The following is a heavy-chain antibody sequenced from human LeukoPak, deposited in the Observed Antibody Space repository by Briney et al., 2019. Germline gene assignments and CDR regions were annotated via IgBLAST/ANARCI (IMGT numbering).Heavy chain of an antibody. J-gene: IGHJ4*02. D-gene: IGHD3-22*01. Sequence: GESLKISCKGSGYSFTSYWIGWVHQMPGKGLEWMGIIYPGDSDTRYSPSFQGQVTISADKSIGTAYLQWSSLKASDTAMYYCARPFDSRYYYDSSGYRDYWGQGTLVTVSS. CDR1: GYSFTSYW. CDR2: IYPGDSDT. V-gene: IGHV5-51*07. CDR3: ARPFDSRYYYDSSGYRDY.